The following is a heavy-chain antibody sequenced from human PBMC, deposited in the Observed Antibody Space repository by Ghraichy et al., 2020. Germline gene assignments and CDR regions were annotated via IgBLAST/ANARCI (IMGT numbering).Heavy chain of an antibody. CDR1: RYHFCTPV. Sequence: ASVKVSCKTGRYHFCTPVTFRELEGRRQLQKWIGCINPNSGGTKYAQKFQGRVTMTRDTSISTAYMEVSSLTSDDTAIYYCARTWIQLWTPDFDYWGQGTLVTVSS. D-gene: IGHD5-18*01. V-gene: IGHV1-2*02. J-gene: IGHJ4*02. CDR3: ARTWIQLWTPDFDY. CDR2: INPNSGGT.